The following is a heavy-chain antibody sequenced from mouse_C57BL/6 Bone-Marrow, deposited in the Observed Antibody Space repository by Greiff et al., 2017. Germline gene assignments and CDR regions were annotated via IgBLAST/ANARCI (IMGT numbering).Heavy chain of an antibody. V-gene: IGHV1-81*01. Sequence: VMLVESGAELARPGASVKLSCKASGYTFTSYGISWVKQRTGQGLEWIGEIYPRSGNTYYNEKFKGKATLTADKSSSTAYMELRSLTSEDSAVYYCARLRITTVGYVDDWGQGTTLTVSS. J-gene: IGHJ2*01. CDR2: IYPRSGNT. D-gene: IGHD1-1*01. CDR3: ARLRITTVGYVDD. CDR1: GYTFTSYG.